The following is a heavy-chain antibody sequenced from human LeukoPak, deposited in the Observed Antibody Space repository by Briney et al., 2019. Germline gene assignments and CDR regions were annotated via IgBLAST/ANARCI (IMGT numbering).Heavy chain of an antibody. D-gene: IGHD3-22*01. V-gene: IGHV3-23*01. CDR2: ISGSGGST. J-gene: IGHJ4*02. Sequence: GGSLRLSCAASGFTFSSYAMSWVRQAPGKGLEWVSAISGSGGSTYYADSVKGRFTISRDNSKNTLYMQMNSMRAEDTAVYYCAKDPYYYDSSGYYEWGQGTLVTVSS. CDR3: AKDPYYYDSSGYYE. CDR1: GFTFSSYA.